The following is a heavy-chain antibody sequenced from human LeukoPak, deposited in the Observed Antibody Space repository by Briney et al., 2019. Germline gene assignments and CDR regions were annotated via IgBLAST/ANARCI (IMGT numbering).Heavy chain of an antibody. Sequence: SETLSLTCAVYGGSFSGYYWSWIRQPPGKGLEWVGEINHSGSTNYNPSLKSRVTISVDKSTNQFSLKLRSVTAADTAVYYCARGGPAAANDYWGQGTLVTVSS. CDR3: ARGGPAAANDY. V-gene: IGHV4-34*01. J-gene: IGHJ4*02. CDR2: INHSGST. D-gene: IGHD2-2*01. CDR1: GGSFSGYY.